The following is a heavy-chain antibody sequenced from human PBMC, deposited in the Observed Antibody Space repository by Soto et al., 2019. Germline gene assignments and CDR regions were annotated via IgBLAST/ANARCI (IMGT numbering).Heavy chain of an antibody. CDR3: VRGGGGGQFDS. D-gene: IGHD2-21*01. V-gene: IGHV3-11*06. CDR2: ISPNSNYR. J-gene: IGHJ4*02. Sequence: QIQLVESGGGLVKPGGSLRLSCEVSGFTFSDFYMSWIRQAPGKGLEWLSYISPNSNYRQYAESVKGRHTISSDNAKNSLSLQMNSLRVEVTAVYYCVRGGGGGQFDSWGQGTVVTVSS. CDR1: GFTFSDFY.